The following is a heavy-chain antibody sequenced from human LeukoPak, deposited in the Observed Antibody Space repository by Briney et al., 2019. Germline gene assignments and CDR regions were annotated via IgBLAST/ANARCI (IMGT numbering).Heavy chain of an antibody. CDR1: GFTFRSYA. Sequence: GGSLRLSCVASGFTFRSYALSWVRQAPGKGLEWVSGISGSAAGTYYADSVKGRFIISRDNSKSTLYLQMNSLSAEDTAVYFCAKDRSAIAAAGSTFDYWGQGTLVTVSS. D-gene: IGHD6-13*01. J-gene: IGHJ4*02. CDR2: ISGSAAGT. CDR3: AKDRSAIAAAGSTFDY. V-gene: IGHV3-23*01.